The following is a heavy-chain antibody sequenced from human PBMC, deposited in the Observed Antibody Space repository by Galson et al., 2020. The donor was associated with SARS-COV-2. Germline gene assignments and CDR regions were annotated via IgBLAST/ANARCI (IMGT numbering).Heavy chain of an antibody. CDR2: IVNDGGIQ. Sequence: GGSLRLSCAASGFTFTNYAIHWVRQAPGKGLEWVAVIVNDGGIQVYADSVKGRFTISRDNSENMLFLQMNSLRVDDTALYYCARDVSGGASDIWGQGTMVTVSS. CDR3: ARDVSGGASDI. D-gene: IGHD1-26*01. CDR1: GFTFTNYA. V-gene: IGHV3-30*04. J-gene: IGHJ3*02.